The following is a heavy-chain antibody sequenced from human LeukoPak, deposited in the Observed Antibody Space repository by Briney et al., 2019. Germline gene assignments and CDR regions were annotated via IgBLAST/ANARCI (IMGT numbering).Heavy chain of an antibody. CDR2: IDGSGGTT. V-gene: IGHV3-23*01. CDR1: GFTFSSNT. CDR3: ARGHDYGDY. Sequence: GGSLRLSCAASGFTFSSNTMSWVRQAPGKGLAWVSAIDGSGGTTFYADSVKGRFTISRDNAQNSLYLQMNSLRAEDTAVYYCARGHDYGDYWGQGTLVTVSS. J-gene: IGHJ4*02.